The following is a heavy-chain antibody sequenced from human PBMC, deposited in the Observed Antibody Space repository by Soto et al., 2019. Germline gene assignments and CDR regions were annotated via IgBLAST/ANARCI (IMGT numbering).Heavy chain of an antibody. CDR2: IYYTGNT. Sequence: QVQLQESGPGVVKPSDTLSVTCTVSGGSVSSRSHFWSWIRQPPGGGLQWIGYIYYTGNTNYSPSLKSRATRSVDTSRNQFSLRLTSVTAADTAIYYCARYDAESGSNKLDPWGQGTLVTVSS. CDR3: ARYDAESGSNKLDP. J-gene: IGHJ5*02. V-gene: IGHV4-61*01. CDR1: GGSVSSRSHF. D-gene: IGHD5-12*01.